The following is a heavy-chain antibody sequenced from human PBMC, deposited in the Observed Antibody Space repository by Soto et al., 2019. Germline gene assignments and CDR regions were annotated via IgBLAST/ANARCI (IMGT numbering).Heavy chain of an antibody. D-gene: IGHD3-10*01. CDR2: IYHSGST. V-gene: IGHV4-38-2*01. CDR3: AXSNYYGSGNYYFNWFDP. J-gene: IGHJ5*02. Sequence: PSETLSLTWAVSGYSISTGFYWGWIRQLPGKGLEWIGNIYHSGSTYYNPSLKSRVTISIDTSKNQFSLKLSSVTAADTAVYYCAXSNYYGSGNYYFNWFDPWGQGTLVTVSS. CDR1: GYSISTGFY.